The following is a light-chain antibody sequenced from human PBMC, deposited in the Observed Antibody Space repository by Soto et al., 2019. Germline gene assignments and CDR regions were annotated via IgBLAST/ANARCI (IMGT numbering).Light chain of an antibody. CDR1: QSISRW. Sequence: DIQMTQSPSTLSAYVGNRVTISCRASQSISRWLAWYQQKPGKAPTLLIYHASSRASGIPDRFSGSGSGTDFTLTISRLETEDFAVFYCQQYGTSEIIFGQGTLLE. V-gene: IGKV1-5*01. J-gene: IGKJ5*01. CDR2: HAS. CDR3: QQYGTSEII.